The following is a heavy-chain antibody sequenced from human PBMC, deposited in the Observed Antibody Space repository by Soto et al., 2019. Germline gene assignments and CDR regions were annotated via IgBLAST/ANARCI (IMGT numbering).Heavy chain of an antibody. J-gene: IGHJ4*02. D-gene: IGHD1-1*01. CDR3: TKKYIVGTTGGNFES. CDR1: GFIFSTYG. V-gene: IGHV3-30*18. Sequence: QVQLVQSGGGVVQPGRSLRLSCVASGFIFSTYGMHWVRQVPGKGLEWVAHISYDGSNEYYADSVKGRFTVSRDNAKNTWDLKMNGLKTEDTAIYSGTKKYIVGTTGGNFESWGKGALVIVSS. CDR2: ISYDGSNE.